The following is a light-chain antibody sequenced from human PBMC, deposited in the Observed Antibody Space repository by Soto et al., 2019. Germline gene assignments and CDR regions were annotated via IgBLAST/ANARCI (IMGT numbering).Light chain of an antibody. CDR3: SSYTSSSTVL. CDR1: SGDVGSYNY. Sequence: QSALTQPASVSGSPGQSITISCTGTSGDVGSYNYVSWYQQHPGKAPKLMIFDVSDRPSGVSNRFSGSKSGNTASLTISGLQAEDEADYYCSSYTSSSTVLFGGGTKLTVL. CDR2: DVS. V-gene: IGLV2-14*01. J-gene: IGLJ2*01.